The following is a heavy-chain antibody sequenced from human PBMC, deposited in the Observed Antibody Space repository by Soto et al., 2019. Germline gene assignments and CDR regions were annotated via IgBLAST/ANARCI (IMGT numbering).Heavy chain of an antibody. CDR1: GGSFSGYY. Sequence: NPSETLSLTCAVYGGSFSGYYWSWIHQPPGKGLEWIGEINHSGSTNYNPSLKSRVTISVDTSKNQFSLKLSSVTAADTAVYYCARQRSGSITMVRGVNIYFDYWGQGTLVTVSS. CDR2: INHSGST. V-gene: IGHV4-34*01. J-gene: IGHJ4*02. CDR3: ARQRSGSITMVRGVNIYFDY. D-gene: IGHD3-10*01.